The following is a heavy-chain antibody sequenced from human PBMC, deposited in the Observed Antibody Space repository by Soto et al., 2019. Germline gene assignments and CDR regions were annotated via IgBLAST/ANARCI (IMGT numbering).Heavy chain of an antibody. D-gene: IGHD3-22*01. CDR1: GFTFSSSW. J-gene: IGHJ5*02. V-gene: IGHV3-74*01. Sequence: PGGSLRLSCAASGFTFSSSWMHWVRQTPGKGPMWISHINTDGSGTTYADSVKGRFTISRDTSASTAYMELRSLRSDDTAVYYCARDVRGYSSGAWFDPWGQGTLVTVSS. CDR2: INTDGSGT. CDR3: ARDVRGYSSGAWFDP.